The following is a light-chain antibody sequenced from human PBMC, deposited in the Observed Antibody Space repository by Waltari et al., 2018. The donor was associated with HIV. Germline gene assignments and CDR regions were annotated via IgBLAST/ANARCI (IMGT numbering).Light chain of an antibody. CDR3: QQSYSTPRT. Sequence: EIMMTQSPATLSVSPGARATLSCRASQSVSTNLAWYQQKPGQAPRLLIYGASTRATGIPARFSGSGSGTDFTLTISSLQPEDFATYYCQQSYSTPRTFGGGTKVEIK. J-gene: IGKJ4*01. V-gene: IGKV3-15*01. CDR2: GAS. CDR1: QSVSTN.